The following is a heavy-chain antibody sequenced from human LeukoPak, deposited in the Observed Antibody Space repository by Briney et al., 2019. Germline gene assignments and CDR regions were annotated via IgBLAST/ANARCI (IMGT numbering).Heavy chain of an antibody. CDR1: GGSISSGSYY. Sequence: SLTLSLTCTVSGGSISSGSYYWSWIRQPAGKGLEWIGRIYTSGSTNYNPSLKSRVTISVDTSKNQFSLKLSSVTAADTAVYYCARAPTPANYYDSSGSVYYFDYWGQGTLVTVSS. D-gene: IGHD3-22*01. CDR3: ARAPTPANYYDSSGSVYYFDY. V-gene: IGHV4-61*02. CDR2: IYTSGST. J-gene: IGHJ4*02.